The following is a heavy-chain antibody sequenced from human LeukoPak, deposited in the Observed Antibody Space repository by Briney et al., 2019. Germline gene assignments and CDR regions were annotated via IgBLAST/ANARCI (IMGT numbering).Heavy chain of an antibody. Sequence: PGGSLRLSCAASGFTVSSNYMSWVRQAPGKGLEWVSVIYSGGSTYYADSVKGRFTISRDNSKNTLFLQMNSLRAEDTAVYYCARKVAGARPFDYWGQGTLVTVSS. CDR3: ARKVAGARPFDY. V-gene: IGHV3-53*01. CDR1: GFTVSSNY. J-gene: IGHJ4*02. D-gene: IGHD6-6*01. CDR2: IYSGGST.